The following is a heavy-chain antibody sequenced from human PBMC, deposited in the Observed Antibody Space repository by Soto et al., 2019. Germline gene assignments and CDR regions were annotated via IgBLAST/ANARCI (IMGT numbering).Heavy chain of an antibody. Sequence: EVQLVESGGCLAQPGWSRRLSCAASGFNFDDHAMHWVRQTPGKGLEWVSGISWNSVTINYADSIKGRFTISIDNDKRTLYLQMNNLRPADTAMYFCVRSSGSQPRAGWFDPWGQGTLVTVS. V-gene: IGHV3-9*01. CDR2: ISWNSVTI. D-gene: IGHD1-26*01. J-gene: IGHJ5*02. CDR3: VRSSGSQPRAGWFDP. CDR1: GFNFDDHA.